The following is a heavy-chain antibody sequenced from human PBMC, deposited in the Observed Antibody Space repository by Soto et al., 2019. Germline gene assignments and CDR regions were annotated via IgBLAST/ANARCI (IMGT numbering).Heavy chain of an antibody. CDR2: ISGYRGNT. V-gene: IGHV1-18*01. J-gene: IGHJ4*02. D-gene: IGHD3-22*01. Sequence: QVQLVQSGAEVKKPGASVKVSCKAYGYTFSSYGLSWVRQAPGQGLEWMGWISGYRGNTVYTQRFKGRLTMATDTSTGTAYMELRSLRSDDTAIYYCARDFYESSGYCDYWGQGTLVTVSS. CDR1: GYTFSSYG. CDR3: ARDFYESSGYCDY.